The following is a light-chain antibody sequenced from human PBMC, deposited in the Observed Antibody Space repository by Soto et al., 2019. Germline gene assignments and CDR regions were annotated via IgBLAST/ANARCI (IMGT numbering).Light chain of an antibody. CDR2: WVS. Sequence: DFVMTQSPDSLAVSLGERATINCKSSQSVLYSPNNKNYLALYQQKPGQPPKLLIYWVSTRESGVPDRFSGSGSGADFSLTISSLQAEDVAVYYCQQSYDTPYTFGQGTKLEI. CDR1: QSVLYSPNNKNY. CDR3: QQSYDTPYT. J-gene: IGKJ2*01. V-gene: IGKV4-1*01.